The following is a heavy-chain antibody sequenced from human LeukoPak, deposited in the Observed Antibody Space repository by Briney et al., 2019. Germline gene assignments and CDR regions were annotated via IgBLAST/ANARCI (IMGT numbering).Heavy chain of an antibody. J-gene: IGHJ4*02. CDR3: VRDLDTITPAFLVY. V-gene: IGHV3-21*06. D-gene: IGHD4-11*01. Sequence: GGSLRLSCAASGFTFRSYSMNWVRQAPGKGVEWVSFIILISLHLYYACSVNGRFTISRDDAGNLLSLQMNSLRAEDTAVYYCVRDLDTITPAFLVYWGQGTQVTVSS. CDR1: GFTFRSYS. CDR2: IILISLHL.